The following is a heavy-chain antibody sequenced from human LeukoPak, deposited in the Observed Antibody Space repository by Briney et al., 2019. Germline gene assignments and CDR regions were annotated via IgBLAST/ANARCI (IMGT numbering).Heavy chain of an antibody. CDR2: ISSSSSYI. CDR3: ARVVRYFYYYYYMDV. V-gene: IGHV3-21*01. J-gene: IGHJ6*03. D-gene: IGHD2-21*01. CDR1: GFTFSSYS. Sequence: PGGSLRLSCAASGFTFSSYSMNWVRQAPGKGLEWVSSISSSSSYIYYADSVKGRFTISRDNAKNSLYLQMNSLRAEDTAVYYCARVVRYFYYYYYMDVWGKGTTVTISS.